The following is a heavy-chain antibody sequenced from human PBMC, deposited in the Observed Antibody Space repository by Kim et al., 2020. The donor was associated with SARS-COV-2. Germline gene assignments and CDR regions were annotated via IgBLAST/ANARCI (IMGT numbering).Heavy chain of an antibody. J-gene: IGHJ6*02. CDR3: ARAHGYYYGMDV. Sequence: YYADSVKGRFTISRDNAKNSLYLQMNSLRAEDTAVYYCARAHGYYYGMDVWGQGTTVTVSS. V-gene: IGHV3-21*01.